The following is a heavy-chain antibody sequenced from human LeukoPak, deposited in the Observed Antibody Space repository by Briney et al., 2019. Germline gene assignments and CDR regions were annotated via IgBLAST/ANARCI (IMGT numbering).Heavy chain of an antibody. CDR1: GFTFRTYW. V-gene: IGHV3-74*01. CDR2: INGDTSGT. CDR3: ARDRWELLEFDY. Sequence: PGGSLRLSCAASGFTFRTYWMHWVRQVPGKGLVWISRINGDTSGTSYAESAKGRFTISRDNAKNTVYLQMNSLRVDDTAVYYCARDRWELLEFDYWGQGVLVTVSS. J-gene: IGHJ4*02. D-gene: IGHD1-26*01.